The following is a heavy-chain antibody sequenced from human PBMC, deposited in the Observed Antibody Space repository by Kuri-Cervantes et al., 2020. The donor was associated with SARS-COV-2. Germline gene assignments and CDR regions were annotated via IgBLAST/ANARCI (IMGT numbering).Heavy chain of an antibody. D-gene: IGHD3-22*01. Sequence: SVKVSCKASGCTFRSYAISWVRQTPGQGLEWMGGIIPIFGTTNYTQKFQGRVTITADESTSIVYMELSSLRSEDTAIYYCASYYYDSSDYRESDYWGQGTLVTVSS. CDR3: ASYYYDSSDYRESDY. CDR1: GCTFRSYA. CDR2: IIPIFGTT. V-gene: IGHV1-69*13. J-gene: IGHJ4*02.